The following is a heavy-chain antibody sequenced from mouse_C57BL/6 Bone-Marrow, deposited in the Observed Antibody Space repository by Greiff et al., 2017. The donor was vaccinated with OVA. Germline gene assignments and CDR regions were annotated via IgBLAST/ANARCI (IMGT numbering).Heavy chain of an antibody. D-gene: IGHD4-1*01. CDR2: IWSGGST. J-gene: IGHJ2*01. CDR3: ARKRLGYFDY. Sequence: VKLQESGPGLVQPSQSLSITCTVSGFSLTSYGVHWVRQSPGKGLEWLGVIWSGGSTDYNAAFISRLSISKDNSKSQVFFKMNSLQADDTAIYYCARKRLGYFDYWGQGTTLTVSS. V-gene: IGHV2-2*01. CDR1: GFSLTSYG.